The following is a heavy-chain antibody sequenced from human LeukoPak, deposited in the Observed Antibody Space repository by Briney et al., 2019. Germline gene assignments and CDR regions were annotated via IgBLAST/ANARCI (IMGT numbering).Heavy chain of an antibody. D-gene: IGHD6-19*01. CDR3: AKDGSRGYSSTGYYMDV. J-gene: IGHJ6*03. Sequence: GGSLRLSCAASGFIFDDYAMHWVRQAPGKGLEWVALIVWDGESTYYAASVRGRFIISRDNSDNSLYLQMNNLKAEDTAIYYCAKDGSRGYSSTGYYMDVWGKGTTVIVSS. V-gene: IGHV3-43D*04. CDR1: GFIFDDYA. CDR2: IVWDGEST.